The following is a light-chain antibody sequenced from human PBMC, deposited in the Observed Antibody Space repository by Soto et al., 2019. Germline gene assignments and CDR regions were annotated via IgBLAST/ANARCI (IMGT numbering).Light chain of an antibody. CDR3: QQYSGYPWT. CDR2: KAS. J-gene: IGKJ1*01. V-gene: IGKV1-5*03. Sequence: DIQMTQSPSTLSASVGDRVTITCRASQSISSWLVWYQQKPGKVPKPLIYKASSLESGVPSRFSGSGSGTEFTLTISSLQPEDFATYHCQQYSGYPWTFGQGTKVEIK. CDR1: QSISSW.